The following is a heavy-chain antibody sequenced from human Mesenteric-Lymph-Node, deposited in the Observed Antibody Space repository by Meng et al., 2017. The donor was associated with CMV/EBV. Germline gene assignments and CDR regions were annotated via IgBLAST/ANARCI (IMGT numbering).Heavy chain of an antibody. CDR2: IYYSGST. J-gene: IGHJ4*02. V-gene: IGHV4-39*07. CDR1: GDSTSITKYY. D-gene: IGHD2-2*01. CDR3: ARGGTYCSSTSCLFDY. Sequence: SETLSLTCNVSGDSTSITKYYWGWIRQPPGKGLEWIGSIYYSGSTYYNPSLKSRVTISVDTSKNQFSLKLSSVTAADTAVYYCARGGTYCSSTSCLFDYWGQGTLVTVSS.